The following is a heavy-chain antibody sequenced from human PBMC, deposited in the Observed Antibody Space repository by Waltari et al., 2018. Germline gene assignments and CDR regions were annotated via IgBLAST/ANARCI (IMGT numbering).Heavy chain of an antibody. CDR2: ISYDGSNK. CDR1: GFTFSSYA. D-gene: IGHD4-17*01. J-gene: IGHJ4*02. CDR3: ARDDYGDYAFDY. V-gene: IGHV3-30-3*01. Sequence: QVQLVESGGGVVQPGRSLRLSCAASGFTFSSYAMHWVRQAPGKGLGWVAVISYDGSNKYYADSVKGRFTISRDNSKNTLYLQMNSLRAEDTAVYYCARDDYGDYAFDYWGQGTLVTVSS.